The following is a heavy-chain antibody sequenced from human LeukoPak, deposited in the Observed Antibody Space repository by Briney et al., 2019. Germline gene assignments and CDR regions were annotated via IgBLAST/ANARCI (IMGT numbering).Heavy chain of an antibody. V-gene: IGHV3-7*04. CDR3: ARDIYGGHDY. CDR2: INQDGNEK. Sequence: GGSLRLSCAASGFTFSNYWMSWVRQAPGKGLEWVANINQDGNEKSYVDSVEGRFTISRDNAKKSLYLHVNSLRAEDTAVYYCARDIYGGHDYWGQGTLLTVSS. D-gene: IGHD2-21*01. CDR1: GFTFSNYW. J-gene: IGHJ4*02.